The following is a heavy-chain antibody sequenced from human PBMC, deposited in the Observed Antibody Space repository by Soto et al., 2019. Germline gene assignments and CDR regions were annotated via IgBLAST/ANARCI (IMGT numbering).Heavy chain of an antibody. CDR1: GFTFYDYT. Sequence: GSLRLSCAASGFTFYDYTMHWVRQAPGKGLEWVSLISWDGGSTYYADSVKGRFTISRGNSKNSLYLQMNSLRTEDTALYYCAKDMVRGYYYDSSGYSAFDICGRGTMVTVSS. CDR3: AKDMVRGYYYDSSGYSAFDI. V-gene: IGHV3-43*01. J-gene: IGHJ3*02. CDR2: ISWDGGST. D-gene: IGHD3-22*01.